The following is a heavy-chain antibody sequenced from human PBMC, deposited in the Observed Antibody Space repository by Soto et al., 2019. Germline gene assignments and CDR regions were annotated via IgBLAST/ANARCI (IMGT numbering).Heavy chain of an antibody. CDR1: GGSISRNGYF. CDR2: TSYSGET. D-gene: IGHD6-19*01. J-gene: IGHJ4*02. Sequence: QLQLQESGPGLVKPAETLSLTCTVSGGSISRNGYFWGWIRQPPGKGLDWIATTSYSGETYYNSSLKSPVTISVDTSATQFSLNLMSVTAADTAVYYCARQKGSGLWSFDYWCQGTLVTVSS. V-gene: IGHV4-39*01. CDR3: ARQKGSGLWSFDY.